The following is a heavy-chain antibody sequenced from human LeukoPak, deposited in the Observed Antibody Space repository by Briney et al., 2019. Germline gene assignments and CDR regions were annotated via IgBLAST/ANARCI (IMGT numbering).Heavy chain of an antibody. CDR2: ISYDGSNK. Sequence: GGSLRLSCAASGFTFSSYAMHWVRQAPGKGLEWVAVISYDGSNKYYADSVKGRFTISRDNSKNTLYLQMNSLRSEDTAVYYCARESAAAGTGVVADWGQGTLVTVSS. D-gene: IGHD6-13*01. CDR3: ARESAAAGTGVVAD. CDR1: GFTFSSYA. J-gene: IGHJ4*02. V-gene: IGHV3-30*04.